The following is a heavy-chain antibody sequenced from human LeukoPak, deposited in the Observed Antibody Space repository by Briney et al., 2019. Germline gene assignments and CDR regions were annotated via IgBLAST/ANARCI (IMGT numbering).Heavy chain of an antibody. CDR3: AGEAEAGTPTFDY. V-gene: IGHV4-61*01. CDR2: IYYSGST. D-gene: IGHD6-19*01. Sequence: ASETLSLTCTVSGGSISSTSYYWGWIRQPPGKGLEWIGYIYYSGSTNYNPSLKSRVTISVDTSKNQFSLKLSSVTAADAAVYDGAGEAEAGTPTFDYWGQGTLVTASS. CDR1: GGSISSTSYY. J-gene: IGHJ4*02.